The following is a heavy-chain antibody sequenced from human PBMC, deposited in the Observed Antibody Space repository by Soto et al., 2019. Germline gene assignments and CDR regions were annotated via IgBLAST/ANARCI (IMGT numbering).Heavy chain of an antibody. CDR1: GYTFTSYA. D-gene: IGHD6-13*01. J-gene: IGHJ6*03. V-gene: IGHV1-3*01. CDR2: INAGNGNT. Sequence: QVQLVQSGAEVKKPGASVKVSCKASGYTFTSYAMHWVRQAPGQRLEWMGWINAGNGNTKYSQKFQGRVTITRDTSASTANMERSSLRSEDTAVYYCASDGPNHSSSWYEEVMYYMDVGGKGNTVTVSS. CDR3: ASDGPNHSSSWYEEVMYYMDV.